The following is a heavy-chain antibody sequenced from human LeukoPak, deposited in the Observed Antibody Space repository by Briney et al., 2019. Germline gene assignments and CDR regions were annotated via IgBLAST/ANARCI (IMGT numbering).Heavy chain of an antibody. Sequence: GGSLRLSCAASGFTFSSYAMHWVRQAPGEGLEWVAVISYDGSNKYYADSVKGRFTISRDNSKNTLYLQMNSLRAEDTAVYYCARGAVWGVLTYFDYWGQGTLVTVSS. V-gene: IGHV3-30*04. CDR1: GFTFSSYA. D-gene: IGHD3-10*01. J-gene: IGHJ4*02. CDR2: ISYDGSNK. CDR3: ARGAVWGVLTYFDY.